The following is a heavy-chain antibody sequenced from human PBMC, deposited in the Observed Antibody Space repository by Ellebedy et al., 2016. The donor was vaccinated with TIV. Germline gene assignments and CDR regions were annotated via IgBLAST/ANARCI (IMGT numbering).Heavy chain of an antibody. CDR3: ARDGAWIQRLDAFDI. D-gene: IGHD5-18*01. CDR1: GGSISSSSYH. CDR2: IHYSGST. J-gene: IGHJ3*02. Sequence: MPSETLSLTCTVSGGSISSSSYHWGWIRQPPGKGLEWIGSIHYSGSTHYKPSLKSRVTMSVDTSKNQFSLRLTSVTAADTAVYYCARDGAWIQRLDAFDIWGQGTMVTVSS. V-gene: IGHV4-39*07.